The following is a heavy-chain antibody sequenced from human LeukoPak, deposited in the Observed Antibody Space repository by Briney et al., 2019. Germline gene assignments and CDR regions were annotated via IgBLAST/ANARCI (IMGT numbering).Heavy chain of an antibody. D-gene: IGHD7-27*01. J-gene: IGHJ4*02. V-gene: IGHV4-59*02. Sequence: SETLSLTCTVSGGSVTDYYWSWIRQSPGKGLEWIGYIYYTGTSCNPSLKSRVTISADTSKNQFSLKLISVTAADTAVYYCASRKLGNDYWGQGTLVTVSS. CDR1: GGSVTDYY. CDR2: IYYTGT. CDR3: ASRKLGNDY.